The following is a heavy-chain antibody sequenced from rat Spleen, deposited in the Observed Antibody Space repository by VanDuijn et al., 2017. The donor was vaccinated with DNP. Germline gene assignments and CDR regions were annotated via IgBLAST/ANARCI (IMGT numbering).Heavy chain of an antibody. CDR1: GFTFSNFW. D-gene: IGHD1-11*01. CDR2: ITSAASSP. Sequence: EVQLVESGGGLVQPGGSLRLSCIASGFTFSNFWMTWVRQAPGKGLEWVASITSAASSPSYADSVKGRFTISRDNAKTTLNLQMDSLRSEDTATYYCVTRGKYGGYDYWGQGVMVTVSS. J-gene: IGHJ2*01. V-gene: IGHV5-31*01. CDR3: VTRGKYGGYDY.